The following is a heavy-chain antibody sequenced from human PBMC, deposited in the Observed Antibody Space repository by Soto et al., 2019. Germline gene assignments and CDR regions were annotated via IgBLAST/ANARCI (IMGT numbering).Heavy chain of an antibody. D-gene: IGHD3-3*01. CDR2: ISSSSSTI. CDR1: GFTFSSYS. J-gene: IGHJ6*02. CDR3: ARGFRRFLRSHGMDV. V-gene: IGHV3-48*02. Sequence: GGSLRLSCAASGFTFSSYSMNWVRQAPGKGLEWVSYISSSSSTIYYADSVKGRFTISRDNAKNSLYLQMNSLRDEDTAVYYCARGFRRFLRSHGMDVWGQGTTVTVSS.